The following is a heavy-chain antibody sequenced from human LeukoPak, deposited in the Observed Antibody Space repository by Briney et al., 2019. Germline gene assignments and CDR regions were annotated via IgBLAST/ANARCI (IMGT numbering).Heavy chain of an antibody. D-gene: IGHD6-19*01. J-gene: IGHJ4*02. Sequence: PSETLCLTCAVYGGSFSGYYWSWIRQPPGKGLEWIGEINHSGSTNYNPSLKSRVTISVDTSKNQFSLKLSSVTAADTAVYYCARAIYSSGWYVFDYWGQGTLVTVSS. CDR3: ARAIYSSGWYVFDY. CDR1: GGSFSGYY. CDR2: INHSGST. V-gene: IGHV4-34*01.